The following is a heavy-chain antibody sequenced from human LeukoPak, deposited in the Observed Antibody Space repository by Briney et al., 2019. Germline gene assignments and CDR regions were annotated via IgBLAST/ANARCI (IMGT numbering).Heavy chain of an antibody. Sequence: GGSLRLSRAASGFTLSSYWMSSVGQAPGKGGEWVAHIKQDGSEKYYVDSVKGRFTISRDNAKNSLYLQMNSLRAEDTAVYYCARAPSSDYYDSSSGAFDIWGQGTMVSVSS. V-gene: IGHV3-7*01. J-gene: IGHJ3*02. CDR1: GFTLSSYW. CDR2: IKQDGSEK. D-gene: IGHD3-22*01. CDR3: ARAPSSDYYDSSSGAFDI.